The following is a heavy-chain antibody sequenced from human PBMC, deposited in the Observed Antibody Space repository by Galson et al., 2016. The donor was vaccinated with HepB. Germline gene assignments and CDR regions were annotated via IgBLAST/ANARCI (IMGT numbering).Heavy chain of an antibody. Sequence: CAASGFTFSNYAMSWVRQAPGKGLEWVSSISGSGGTTYYADSVKGRFTISRDKSKNTLYLQMNSLRGEDTAVYYCAKDLDGYTYGYSYSDHWGQGTLVTVSS. CDR1: GFTFSNYA. D-gene: IGHD5-18*01. CDR3: AKDLDGYTYGYSYSDH. J-gene: IGHJ4*02. V-gene: IGHV3-23*01. CDR2: ISGSGGTT.